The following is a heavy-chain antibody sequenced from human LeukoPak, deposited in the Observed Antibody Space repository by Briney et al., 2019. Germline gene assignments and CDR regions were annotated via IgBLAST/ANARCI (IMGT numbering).Heavy chain of an antibody. CDR2: IRYDGSNK. CDR3: AKDKIRDGYDAFDI. Sequence: GGSLRLSFVASGLTFSSYGIHRFRQAPGKGLEWVAFIRYDGSNKYYADSVKGRFTISRDNSKNTLYLQMNSLRAEDTAVYYCAKDKIRDGYDAFDIWGQGTMVTVSS. D-gene: IGHD5-24*01. V-gene: IGHV3-30*02. J-gene: IGHJ3*02. CDR1: GLTFSSYG.